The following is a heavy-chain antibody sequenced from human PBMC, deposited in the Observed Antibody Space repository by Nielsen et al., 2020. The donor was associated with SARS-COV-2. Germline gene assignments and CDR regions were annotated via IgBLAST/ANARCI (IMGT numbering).Heavy chain of an antibody. CDR1: GFAVSNIY. Sequence: GESLKISCAASGFAVSNIYMTWVRQAPGKGLEWVSVISGGDSTYYADSVKGRFTISRDNSKNTLYLQMNSLLVEDTAVYHCAKRRAVFMLTFGGEGAMDVWGQGTTVSVSS. J-gene: IGHJ6*02. V-gene: IGHV3-66*04. D-gene: IGHD3-16*01. CDR2: ISGGDST. CDR3: AKRRAVFMLTFGGEGAMDV.